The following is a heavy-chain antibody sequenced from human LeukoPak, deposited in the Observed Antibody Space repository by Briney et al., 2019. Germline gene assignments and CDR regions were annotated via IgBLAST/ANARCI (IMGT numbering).Heavy chain of an antibody. Sequence: GGSLRLSCAASGFAFSHAWMSWVRQAPGKGLEWVANIKQDGSEKQYVDSVKGRFAISRDNAENSLYLQMNSLKAEDTAVYYCGRFTRSGDSVYWGQGTLVTVSS. D-gene: IGHD7-27*01. CDR2: IKQDGSEK. V-gene: IGHV3-7*04. J-gene: IGHJ4*02. CDR1: GFAFSHAW. CDR3: GRFTRSGDSVY.